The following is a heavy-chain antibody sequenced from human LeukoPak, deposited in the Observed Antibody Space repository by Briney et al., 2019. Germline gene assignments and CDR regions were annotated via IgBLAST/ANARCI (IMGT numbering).Heavy chain of an antibody. V-gene: IGHV3-7*03. D-gene: IGHD2-21*01. CDR1: GFTFSSNW. Sequence: GGSLRLSCAASGFTFSSNWMSWVRQAPGKGLDWVANIKQDGSQKYYVDSVKGRFTISRDNAKNSLYLQMNSLRVEDTAVYYCARLGLPDYWGQGTLVTVSS. CDR3: ARLGLPDY. CDR2: IKQDGSQK. J-gene: IGHJ4*02.